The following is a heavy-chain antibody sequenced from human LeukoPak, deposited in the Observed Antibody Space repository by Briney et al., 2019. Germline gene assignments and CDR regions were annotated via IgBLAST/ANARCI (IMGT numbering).Heavy chain of an antibody. D-gene: IGHD3-3*01. CDR3: AAPLTRSGHDY. V-gene: IGHV3-21*01. CDR2: ISSSSRYI. J-gene: IGHJ4*02. Sequence: RAGGSLRFSGVASGFDFSDSGMLWVRQAPGKGLEWLSSISSSSRYIYYAVSVEGRLTISRDNAKNSLYLHMDSLRAEDTAVYYCAAPLTRSGHDYCGQGTLVTVSS. CDR1: GFDFSDSG.